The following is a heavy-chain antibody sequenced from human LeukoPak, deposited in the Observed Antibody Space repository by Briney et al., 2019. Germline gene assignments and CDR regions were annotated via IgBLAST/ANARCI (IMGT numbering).Heavy chain of an antibody. CDR3: AKVQKVLLVYVTTFDY. CDR2: ISGDGGNT. CDR1: GFTFDDYA. D-gene: IGHD2-8*01. J-gene: IGHJ4*02. V-gene: IGHV3-43*02. Sequence: GGSLGLSCVASGFTFDDYAMHWVRQAPGKGLEWVSLISGDGGNTYYTDSVRGRFTISRDNSKNSLYLQMNSLRPEDTALYYCAKVQKVLLVYVTTFDYWGQGTLVTVSS.